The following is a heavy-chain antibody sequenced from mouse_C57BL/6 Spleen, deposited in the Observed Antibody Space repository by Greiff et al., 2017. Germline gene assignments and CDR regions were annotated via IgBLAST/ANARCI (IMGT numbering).Heavy chain of an antibody. CDR3: ARSGDYDVGYFDY. D-gene: IGHD2-4*01. V-gene: IGHV3-8*01. J-gene: IGHJ2*01. Sequence: EVKLMESGPGLAKPSQTLSLTCSVTGYSITSDYWNWIQKFPGNKLEYMGYISYSGSTYYNPSLKSRISITRDTSKNQYYLQLNSVTTEDTATYYCARSGDYDVGYFDYWGQGTTLTVSS. CDR1: GYSITSDY. CDR2: ISYSGST.